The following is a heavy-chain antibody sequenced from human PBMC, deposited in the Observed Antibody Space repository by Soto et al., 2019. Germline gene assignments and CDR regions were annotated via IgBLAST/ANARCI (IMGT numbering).Heavy chain of an antibody. CDR2: IIPIFGTA. Sequence: ASVKVSCKASGGTFSSYAISWVRQAPGQGLEWMGGIIPIFGTANYAQKFQGRVTITADESTSTAYMELSSLRSEDTAVYYCARDLQVGIVATIARGHYYYYYGMDVWGQGTTVTVSS. V-gene: IGHV1-69*13. CDR1: GGTFSSYA. D-gene: IGHD5-12*01. CDR3: ARDLQVGIVATIARGHYYYYYGMDV. J-gene: IGHJ6*02.